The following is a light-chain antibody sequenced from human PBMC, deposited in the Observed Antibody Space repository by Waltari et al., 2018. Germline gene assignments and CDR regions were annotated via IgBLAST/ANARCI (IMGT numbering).Light chain of an antibody. CDR1: QSVSRA. Sequence: VLPQSPGSLSSSPGERVTHSCRASQSVSRALAWYQQKPGQAPRLPIFGASNRATGIPDRFSGSGSETDFSLTISRLEPEDFAVYYCQHYVRLPATFGRGTKVEIK. V-gene: IGKV3-20*01. J-gene: IGKJ1*01. CDR3: QHYVRLPAT. CDR2: GAS.